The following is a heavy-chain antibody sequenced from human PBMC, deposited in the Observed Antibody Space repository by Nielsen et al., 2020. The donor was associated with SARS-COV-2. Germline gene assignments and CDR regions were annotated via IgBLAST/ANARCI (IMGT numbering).Heavy chain of an antibody. J-gene: IGHJ6*02. CDR1: GGSISSGGYY. Sequence: SETLSLTCTVSGGSISSGGYYWSWIRQHPGKGLEWIGYIYYSGSTYYNPSLKSQVTISVDTSKNQFSLKLSSVTAADTAVYYCAREALKELLWFGESSSYYGMDVWGQGTTVTVSS. CDR3: AREALKELLWFGESSSYYGMDV. V-gene: IGHV4-31*01. CDR2: IYYSGST. D-gene: IGHD3-10*01.